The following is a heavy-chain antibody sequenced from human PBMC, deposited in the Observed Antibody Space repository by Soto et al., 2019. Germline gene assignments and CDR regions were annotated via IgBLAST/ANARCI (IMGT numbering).Heavy chain of an antibody. V-gene: IGHV3-33*01. D-gene: IGHD3-10*01. CDR2: IWYDGSNK. CDR3: ARDLYYGAGSYNY. CDR1: GFTFSSYG. Sequence: QVQLVESGGGVVQPGRSLRLSCAASGFTFSSYGMHWVRQAPGKGLEWVAVIWYDGSNKYYADSVKGRFTISRDNSKNTLYLEMNRLGAEDTAVYYCARDLYYGAGSYNYWGQGTLGTVSS. J-gene: IGHJ4*02.